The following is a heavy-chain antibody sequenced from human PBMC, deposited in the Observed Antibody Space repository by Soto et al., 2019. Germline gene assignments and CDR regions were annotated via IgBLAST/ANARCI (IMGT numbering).Heavy chain of an antibody. CDR3: SPGSYSSGWYFGY. CDR2: ISYDGGNK. J-gene: IGHJ4*02. D-gene: IGHD6-19*01. CDR1: GFTFRSYG. Sequence: GGSLRLSCAASGFTFRSYGMHWVRQAPGKGLEWVAVISYDGGNKYYADSVKGRFTISRDNSKNTLYLQMNSLRAEDTAVYYCSPGSYSSGWYFGYWGQGTLVTVSS. V-gene: IGHV3-30*03.